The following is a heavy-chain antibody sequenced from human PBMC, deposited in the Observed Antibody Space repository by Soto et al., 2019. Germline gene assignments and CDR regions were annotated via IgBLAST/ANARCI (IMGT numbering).Heavy chain of an antibody. CDR1: CGSIITSTYY. D-gene: IGHD3-10*01. Sequence: SETLSLTCTVSCGSIITSTYYWGWIRQPPGKGLEWIGSMYYSGSTYYSPSLKSRVSISVDTSKNQFSLSLKSVTVADTAVYYCARGRDYYGSGRYYSRQHFDYWGQGALVTVSS. CDR3: ARGRDYYGSGRYYSRQHFDY. V-gene: IGHV4-39*01. J-gene: IGHJ4*02. CDR2: MYYSGST.